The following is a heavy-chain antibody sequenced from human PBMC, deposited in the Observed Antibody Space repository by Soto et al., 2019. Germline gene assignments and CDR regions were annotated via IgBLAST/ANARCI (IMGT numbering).Heavy chain of an antibody. CDR1: GFAFSDYY. CDR2: ISSSSSYR. CDR3: VRDTENFYDTSGYYDV. J-gene: IGHJ4*02. Sequence: GSLRLSCSASGFAFSDYYMSWIRQAPGKGLEWISYISSSSSYRNYAESVRGRFTISRDNAKNSVYLQMNNLRAEDTAVYYCVRDTENFYDTSGYYDVWGQGSLVT. D-gene: IGHD3-3*01. V-gene: IGHV3-11*05.